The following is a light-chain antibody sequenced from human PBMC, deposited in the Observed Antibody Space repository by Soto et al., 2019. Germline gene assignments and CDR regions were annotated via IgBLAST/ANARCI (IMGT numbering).Light chain of an antibody. CDR3: CSYAGGHTLV. J-gene: IGLJ2*01. V-gene: IGLV2-11*01. CDR1: SSDVGGYNY. CDR2: DVN. Sequence: QSALTQPRSVSGSPGQSVAISCTGTSSDVGGYNYVSWYQQHPGKAPRLMIYDVNQRPSGVPDRFSGSKSGNTASLTISGLQADDESDYYCCSYAGGHTLVFGGGTKLTVL.